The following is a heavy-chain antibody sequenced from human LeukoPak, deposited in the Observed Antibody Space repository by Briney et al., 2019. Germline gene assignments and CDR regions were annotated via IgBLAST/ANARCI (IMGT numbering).Heavy chain of an antibody. CDR3: AKSDWFDP. CDR2: SKYDGSTA. V-gene: IGHV3-74*03. J-gene: IGHJ5*02. CDR1: GFTLKNNW. Sequence: HSGGSLRLTCETSGFTLKNNWMSGLRRAPGKGLQWVSRSKYDGSTAVYAESVKGRFTISRDNARGALYLQMNSLRVDDTAVYYCAKSDWFDPCGRGILVTVSS.